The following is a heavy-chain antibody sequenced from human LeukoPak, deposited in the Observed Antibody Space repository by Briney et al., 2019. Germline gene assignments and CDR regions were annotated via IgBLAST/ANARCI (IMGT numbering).Heavy chain of an antibody. Sequence: NASETLSLTCTVSGGSISSSSYYWGWIRQPPGKGLEWIGSIYYSGSTYYNPSLKSRFTISVETAKNEFSLKLSSVTAADTAVYYCARHFRDSSGYYNWFDPWGQGTLVTVSS. CDR3: ARHFRDSSGYYNWFDP. CDR1: GGSISSSSYY. J-gene: IGHJ5*02. CDR2: IYYSGST. D-gene: IGHD3-22*01. V-gene: IGHV4-39*01.